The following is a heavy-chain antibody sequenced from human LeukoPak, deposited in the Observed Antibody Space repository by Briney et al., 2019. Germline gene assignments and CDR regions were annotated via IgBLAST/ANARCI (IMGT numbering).Heavy chain of an antibody. V-gene: IGHV4-39*06. Sequence: PSETLSLTCTVSGGSISSGAYYWGWSRQPPGKGLEWIGTIHYSGKTYYNPSLKSRITISIDTSKKQFALKLSSVTAADTAVYYCARDYGDHRVDYWGRGTLVTVSS. CDR1: GGSISSGAYY. CDR3: ARDYGDHRVDY. J-gene: IGHJ4*02. D-gene: IGHD4-17*01. CDR2: IHYSGKT.